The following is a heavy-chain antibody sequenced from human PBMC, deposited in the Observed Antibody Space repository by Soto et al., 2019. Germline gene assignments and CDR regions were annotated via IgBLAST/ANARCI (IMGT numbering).Heavy chain of an antibody. J-gene: IGHJ5*02. D-gene: IGHD2-8*01. V-gene: IGHV3-48*02. CDR1: GFAFSTYS. CDR3: ARDNGMAGSFDR. CDR2: ISFSSTTI. Sequence: QLVESGGGLVQHGGSLRLSCAASGFAFSTYSMNWVRQAPGKGLEWVSYISFSSTTIFYADSVRGRFTISRDNAKNSLYLQMNTLRDEDTAVYCCARDNGMAGSFDRWGQGTLVTVSS.